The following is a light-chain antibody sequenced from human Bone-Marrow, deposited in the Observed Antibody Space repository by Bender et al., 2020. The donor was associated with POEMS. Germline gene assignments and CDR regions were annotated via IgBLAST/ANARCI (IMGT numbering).Light chain of an antibody. CDR2: SSH. CDR3: AVWDDSLNGWV. Sequence: SYEVTQPPSVSVSPGQTASITCSGDKLGDKYACWYQQKPGQSPVVVIYSSHRRPSEVPDRFSGSRSGTSASLAISGLQSEDEADYYCAVWDDSLNGWVFGGGTKLTVL. J-gene: IGLJ3*02. V-gene: IGLV3-1*01. CDR1: KLGDKY.